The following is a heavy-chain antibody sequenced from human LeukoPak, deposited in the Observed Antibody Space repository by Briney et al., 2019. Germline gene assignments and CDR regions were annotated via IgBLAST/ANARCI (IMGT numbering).Heavy chain of an antibody. J-gene: IGHJ6*03. CDR3: ATVTRRFWSGYLPGYYYYYMDV. CDR2: IYHSGST. D-gene: IGHD3-3*01. V-gene: IGHV4-4*02. CDR1: GGSISSSNW. Sequence: SSGTLSLTCAVSGGSISSSNWWSWVRQPPGKGLEWIGEIYHSGSTNYNPSLKSRVTISVDTSKNQFSLKLSSVTAADTAVYYCATVTRRFWSGYLPGYYYYYMDVWGKGTTVTVSS.